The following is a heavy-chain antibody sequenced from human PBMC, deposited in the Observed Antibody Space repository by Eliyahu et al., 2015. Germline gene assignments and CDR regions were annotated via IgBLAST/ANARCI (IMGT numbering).Heavy chain of an antibody. J-gene: IGHJ6*02. CDR3: ARLAQLWLRGMGMGYYGMDV. D-gene: IGHD5-18*01. V-gene: IGHV4-59*08. Sequence: GLEWIGYIYYSGSTNYNPSLKSRVTISVDTSKNQFSLKLSSVTAADTAVYYCARLAQLWLRGMGMGYYGMDVWGQGTTVTVSS. CDR2: IYYSGST.